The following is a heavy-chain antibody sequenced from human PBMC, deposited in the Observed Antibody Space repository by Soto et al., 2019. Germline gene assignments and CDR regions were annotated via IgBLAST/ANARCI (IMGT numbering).Heavy chain of an antibody. J-gene: IGHJ4*02. CDR2: TSSDGGTK. CDR1: GFTFSRYS. D-gene: IGHD2-21*01. Sequence: QVQLMESGGGVVQPGGSLRLSYVTSGFTFSRYSMHWFRQAPGKGLEWVAVTSSDGGTKFYADSVKGRFTVSRDNSKNTLYLQMNSVRPEDTAVYYCAREVVLTEWYFDNWGQGILVTVSS. V-gene: IGHV3-30-3*01. CDR3: AREVVLTEWYFDN.